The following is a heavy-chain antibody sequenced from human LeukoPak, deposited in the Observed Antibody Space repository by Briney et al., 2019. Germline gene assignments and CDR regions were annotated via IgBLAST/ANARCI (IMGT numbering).Heavy chain of an antibody. CDR1: GFTFSSYS. D-gene: IGHD2-15*01. Sequence: GGSLRLSCAASGFTFSSYSMNWVRQAPGKGLEWVSSISSSSSYIYYAGSVKGRFTISRDNAKNSLYLQMNSLRAEDTAVYYCARVSRRIYYFDYWGQGTLVTVSS. V-gene: IGHV3-21*01. CDR3: ARVSRRIYYFDY. CDR2: ISSSSSYI. J-gene: IGHJ4*02.